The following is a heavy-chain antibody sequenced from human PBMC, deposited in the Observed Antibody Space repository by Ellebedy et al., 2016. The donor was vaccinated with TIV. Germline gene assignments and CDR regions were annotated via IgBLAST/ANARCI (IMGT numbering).Heavy chain of an antibody. V-gene: IGHV1-18*01. CDR1: GYTFTSYG. J-gene: IGHJ4*02. Sequence: ASVKVSCXASGYTFTSYGISWVRQAPGQGLEWMGWISAYNGNTNYAQKLQGRVTMTTDTSTSTAYMELRSLRSDDTAVYYCAREFGGAAAGTLDYWGQGTLVTVSS. CDR2: ISAYNGNT. D-gene: IGHD6-13*01. CDR3: AREFGGAAAGTLDY.